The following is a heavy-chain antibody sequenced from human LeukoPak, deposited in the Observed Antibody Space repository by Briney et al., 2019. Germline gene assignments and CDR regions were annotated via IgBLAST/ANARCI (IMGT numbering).Heavy chain of an antibody. CDR3: ARVGYSYVINDWSRTGLGAYPTKYYYHMDV. Sequence: PSETLSLTCAVYGGSFSGYYWSWIRQPPGKGLEWIGEINHSGSTNYNPSLKSRLTISGDTSKNQFSLKLSSVTAADTAVYFCARVGYSYVINDWSRTGLGAYPTKYYYHMDVWGKGTTVTVSS. V-gene: IGHV4-34*01. CDR2: INHSGST. D-gene: IGHD5-18*01. J-gene: IGHJ6*03. CDR1: GGSFSGYY.